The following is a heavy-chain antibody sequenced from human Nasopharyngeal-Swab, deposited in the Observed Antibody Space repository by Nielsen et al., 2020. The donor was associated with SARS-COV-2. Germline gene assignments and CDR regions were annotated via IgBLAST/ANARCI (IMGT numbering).Heavy chain of an antibody. CDR3: AKDSGAGFCDGGSCFPTNH. CDR2: MSGTGDNT. D-gene: IGHD2-15*01. V-gene: IGHV3-23*01. Sequence: GESLKISCAVSGFTLSDAWMSWVRQAPGKGLEWVSGMSGTGDNTYYADSVKGRFTISRDSSKNTLYLQMNSLRAEDTAVYYCAKDSGAGFCDGGSCFPTNHWGQGTLVTVSS. J-gene: IGHJ5*02. CDR1: GFTLSDAW.